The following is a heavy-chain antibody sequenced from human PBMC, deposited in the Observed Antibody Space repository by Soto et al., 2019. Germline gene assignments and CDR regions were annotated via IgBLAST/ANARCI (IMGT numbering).Heavy chain of an antibody. CDR1: GASIRSGGYY. CDR2: IYYTGST. CDR3: ARIEIASIK. Sequence: SETLSLTCSVSGASIRSGGYYWSWLRQSPGKGLEWIGHIYYTGSTFYSPSLKSRLTISLDTSKNQFSLDLMSVTAAATAMYYCARIEIASIKWGRGTRVTVSS. V-gene: IGHV4-31*03. J-gene: IGHJ4*02.